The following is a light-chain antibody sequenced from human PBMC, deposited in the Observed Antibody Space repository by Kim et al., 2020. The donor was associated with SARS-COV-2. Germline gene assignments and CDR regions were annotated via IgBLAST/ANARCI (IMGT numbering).Light chain of an antibody. CDR3: CSYAGSSTLA. CDR2: EVS. Sequence: QSALTQPASVSGSPGQSITISCTGTSSDVGSYNLVSWYQQHPGKAPKLMIYEVSKRPSGVSNRFSGSKSGNTASLTISGLQAEDEADYYCCSYAGSSTLAFRGGTQLTVL. CDR1: SSDVGSYNL. J-gene: IGLJ3*02. V-gene: IGLV2-23*02.